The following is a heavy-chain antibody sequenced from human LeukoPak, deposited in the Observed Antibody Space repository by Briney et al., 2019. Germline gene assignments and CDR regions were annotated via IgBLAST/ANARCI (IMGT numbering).Heavy chain of an antibody. J-gene: IGHJ4*02. CDR1: GFTFSSYG. D-gene: IGHD5-12*01. V-gene: IGHV3-33*01. CDR3: ARDTGYGFDY. Sequence: GGSLRLSCAASGFTFSSYGMHWVRQAPGKGLEWVAVIWYDGSNKYYADSVKGRFTISRDNAKNTVYLQMNSLRAEDTAKYYCARDTGYGFDYWGQGTLVTVSS. CDR2: IWYDGSNK.